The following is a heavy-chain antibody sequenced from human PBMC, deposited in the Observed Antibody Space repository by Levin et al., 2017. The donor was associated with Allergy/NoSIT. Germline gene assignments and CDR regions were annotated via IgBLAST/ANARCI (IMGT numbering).Heavy chain of an antibody. J-gene: IGHJ2*01. CDR1: GGSFSGYY. CDR2: INHSGST. D-gene: IGHD5-24*01. CDR3: ARKRGRAEMATIRGVIRGWYFDL. Sequence: SETLSLTCAVYGGSFSGYYWSWIRQPPGKGLEWIGEINHSGSTNYNPSLKSRVTISVDTSKNQFSLKLSSVTAADTAVYYCARKRGRAEMATIRGVIRGWYFDLWGRGTLVTVSS. V-gene: IGHV4-34*01.